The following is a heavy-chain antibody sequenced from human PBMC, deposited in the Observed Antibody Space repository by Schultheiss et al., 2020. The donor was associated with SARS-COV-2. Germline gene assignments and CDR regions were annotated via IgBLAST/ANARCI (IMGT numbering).Heavy chain of an antibody. CDR1: GFTFSNAW. Sequence: GESLKISCAASGFTFSNAWMNWVRQAPGKGLEWVGRIKSKTDGGTTDYAAPVKGRFTISRDDSKNTLYLQMNSLKTEDTAVYYCTTVETLYCTNGVCYPADYWGQGTLVTVSS. D-gene: IGHD2-8*01. J-gene: IGHJ4*02. V-gene: IGHV3-15*07. CDR2: IKSKTDGGTT. CDR3: TTVETLYCTNGVCYPADY.